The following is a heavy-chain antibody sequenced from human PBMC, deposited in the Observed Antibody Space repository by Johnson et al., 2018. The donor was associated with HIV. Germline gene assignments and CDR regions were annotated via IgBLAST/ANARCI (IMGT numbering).Heavy chain of an antibody. CDR1: GLTFSSYG. CDR2: IYSGGST. J-gene: IGHJ3*02. D-gene: IGHD3-16*01. Sequence: QMQLVESGGGLVQPGGSLRLSCVASGLTFSSYGMHWVRQAPGKGLEWVSVIYSGGSTYYADSVKGRFTISRDNSKNTLYLQMNSLRAEDTALYYCAKDASTLGGDAFDIWGQGTMVTVSS. V-gene: IGHV3-NL1*01. CDR3: AKDASTLGGDAFDI.